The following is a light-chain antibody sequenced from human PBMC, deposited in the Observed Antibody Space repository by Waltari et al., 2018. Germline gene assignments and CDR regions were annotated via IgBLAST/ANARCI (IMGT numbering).Light chain of an antibody. J-gene: IGKJ1*01. Sequence: DIQMTQSPSTLSASVGDRVTITCRASQYISSWSAWYQQKPGKAPKLLIYDASSLESGVPSRFSGSRYGTEFTLTISSLQPDDFATYYCQQYDSYSPWTFGQGTKVEIK. CDR2: DAS. CDR3: QQYDSYSPWT. V-gene: IGKV1-5*01. CDR1: QYISSW.